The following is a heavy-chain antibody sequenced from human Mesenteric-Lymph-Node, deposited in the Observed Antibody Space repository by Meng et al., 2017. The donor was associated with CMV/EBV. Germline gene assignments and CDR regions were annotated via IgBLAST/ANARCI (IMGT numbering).Heavy chain of an antibody. CDR2: ISGSGGST. V-gene: IGHV3-23*01. J-gene: IGHJ5*02. CDR3: AKVPQGWFDP. CDR1: GFTFSSYA. Sequence: LSCAASGFTFSSYARSWVRQAPGKGLEWVSAISGSGGSTYYADSVKGRFTISRDNSKNTLYLQMNSLRAEDTAVYYCAKVPQGWFDPWGQGTLVTVSS.